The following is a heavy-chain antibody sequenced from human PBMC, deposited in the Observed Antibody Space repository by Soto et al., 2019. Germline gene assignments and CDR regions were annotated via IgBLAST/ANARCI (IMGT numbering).Heavy chain of an antibody. CDR3: AGVAGDFWGGYYGWFDP. V-gene: IGHV1-69*13. J-gene: IGHJ5*02. Sequence: SVKVSCKASGCTFSSYAISWVRQAPGQGLEWMGGMIPIFGTANYAQKFQGRVTITADESTSTAYMELSSLRSEDTAVYYCAGVAGDFWGGYYGWFDPWGQGTLVTVSS. CDR1: GCTFSSYA. CDR2: MIPIFGTA. D-gene: IGHD3-3*01.